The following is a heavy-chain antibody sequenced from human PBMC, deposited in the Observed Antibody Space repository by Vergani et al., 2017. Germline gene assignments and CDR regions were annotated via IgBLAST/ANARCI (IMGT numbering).Heavy chain of an antibody. D-gene: IGHD3-16*01. CDR1: GYTFTSYA. V-gene: IGHV1-3*01. CDR2: INAGNGNT. Sequence: QVQLVQSGAEVKKPGASVKVSCKASGYTFTSYAMHWVRQAPGQRREWMGWINAGNGNTKYSQKFQGRVTITRDTSASTAYMELSSLRSEDTAVYYCARGMRLRCMDVWGQGTLVTVSS. J-gene: IGHJ4*02. CDR3: ARGMRLRCMDV.